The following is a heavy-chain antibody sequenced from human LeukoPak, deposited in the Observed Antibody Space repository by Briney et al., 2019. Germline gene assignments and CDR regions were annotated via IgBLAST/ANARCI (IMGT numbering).Heavy chain of an antibody. V-gene: IGHV3-48*01. J-gene: IGHJ3*02. Sequence: GGSLRLSCAASGFTFSRYWMSWMRQAPGKGLEWLLYISSSGSPIYYADSVKGRFTISRDNAKNSLYLQMNSLRAEDTAVYYCARAKYYYDSPPAFDIWGQGTMVTVS. D-gene: IGHD3-22*01. CDR3: ARAKYYYDSPPAFDI. CDR1: GFTFSRYW. CDR2: ISSSGSPI.